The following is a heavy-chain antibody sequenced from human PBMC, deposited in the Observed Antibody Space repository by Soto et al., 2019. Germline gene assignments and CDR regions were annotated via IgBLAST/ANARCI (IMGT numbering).Heavy chain of an antibody. V-gene: IGHV3-23*01. CDR1: GFTFSSYA. Sequence: EVQLLESGGSLVQPGGSLRLSCAASGFTFSSYAMSWVRQAPGKGLEWVSAISGSGGSTYYADSVKGRFTISRDNSKNTLYLQMNSLRAEDTAVYYCARTEGYGDSRFYYYYYMDVWGKGTTVTVSS. CDR3: ARTEGYGDSRFYYYYYMDV. CDR2: ISGSGGST. J-gene: IGHJ6*03. D-gene: IGHD4-17*01.